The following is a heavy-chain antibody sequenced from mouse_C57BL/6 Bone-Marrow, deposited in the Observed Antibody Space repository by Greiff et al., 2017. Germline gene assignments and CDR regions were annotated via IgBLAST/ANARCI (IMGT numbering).Heavy chain of an antibody. V-gene: IGHV1-19*01. Sequence: SGPVLVKPGASVKMSCKASGYTFTDYYMNWVKQSHGKSLEWIGVINPYNGGTSYNQKFKGKATLTVDKSSSTAYMELNNLTSEDSAVYYCARITTVVTDWYFDVWGTGTTVTVSS. CDR1: GYTFTDYY. J-gene: IGHJ1*03. CDR2: INPYNGGT. D-gene: IGHD1-1*01. CDR3: ARITTVVTDWYFDV.